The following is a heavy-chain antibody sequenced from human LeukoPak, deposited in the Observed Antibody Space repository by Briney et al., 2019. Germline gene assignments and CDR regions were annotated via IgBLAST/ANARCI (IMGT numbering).Heavy chain of an antibody. Sequence: SETLSLTCAVSGGSISSGGYSWRWIRQPPGKGLEWIGYIYHSGSTYYNPSLKSRVTISVDRSKNQFSLKLSTVAAADTAVYYCARFSTAMGAYFDYWGQGTLVTVSS. CDR2: IYHSGST. CDR1: GGSISSGGYS. J-gene: IGHJ4*02. D-gene: IGHD5-18*01. V-gene: IGHV4-30-2*01. CDR3: ARFSTAMGAYFDY.